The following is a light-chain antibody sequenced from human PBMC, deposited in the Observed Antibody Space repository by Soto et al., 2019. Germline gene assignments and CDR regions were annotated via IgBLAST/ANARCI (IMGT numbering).Light chain of an antibody. V-gene: IGKV1-5*01. CDR3: QQYNSYSPGWT. Sequence: DIQMTQSPSTLSASVGARVTITCRASQSISSWLAWYQQKPGKAPKLLIYDASSLESGVPSRFSGSGSGTEFTLTISSLQPDDFATYYCQQYNSYSPGWTFGQGTKVEIK. CDR2: DAS. J-gene: IGKJ1*01. CDR1: QSISSW.